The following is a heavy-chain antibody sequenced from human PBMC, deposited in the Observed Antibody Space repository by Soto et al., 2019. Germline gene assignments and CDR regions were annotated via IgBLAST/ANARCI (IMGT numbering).Heavy chain of an antibody. V-gene: IGHV3-23*01. CDR1: GFTFSSYA. CDR2: ISGSGGST. D-gene: IGHD6-19*01. J-gene: IGHJ4*02. Sequence: EVQLLESGGGLVQPGGSLRLSCAASGFTFSSYAMSWVRQAPGKGLEWVSGISGSGGSTYYADSVEGRFTISRDNSKNAMDLQMNGLRAEDTAVYYCAKDRSGWYGGGFDYWGQGTLVTVTS. CDR3: AKDRSGWYGGGFDY.